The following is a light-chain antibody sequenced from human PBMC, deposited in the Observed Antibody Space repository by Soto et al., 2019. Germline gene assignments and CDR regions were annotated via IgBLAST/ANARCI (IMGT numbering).Light chain of an antibody. Sequence: EVVLTQSPGTLSLSPGERATLSCRASQSVSSNLAWYQQKPGQAPRLLIYGASTRATGIPARFSGSGSGTEFTLTISSLQSEDFAVYYCQQYNNWPCFGQGTRLEI. J-gene: IGKJ5*01. V-gene: IGKV3-15*01. CDR1: QSVSSN. CDR3: QQYNNWPC. CDR2: GAS.